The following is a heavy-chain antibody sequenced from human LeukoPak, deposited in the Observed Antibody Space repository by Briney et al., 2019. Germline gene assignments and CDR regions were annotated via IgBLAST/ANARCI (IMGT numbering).Heavy chain of an antibody. CDR1: GFTFSSYD. CDR3: ARVQGTSGSFDY. Sequence: PGGSLRLPCAASGFTFSSYDMHWVRQATGKGLEWVSAIGTAGDTYYPGSVKGRFTISRENAKNSLYLQMNSLRAGDTAVYYCARVQGTSGSFDYWGQGTLVTVSS. CDR2: IGTAGDT. J-gene: IGHJ4*02. V-gene: IGHV3-13*01. D-gene: IGHD3-10*01.